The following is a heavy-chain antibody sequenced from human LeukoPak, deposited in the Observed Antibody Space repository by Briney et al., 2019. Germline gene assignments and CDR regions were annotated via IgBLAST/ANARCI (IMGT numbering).Heavy chain of an antibody. CDR1: GFTFSDYG. V-gene: IGHV3-30*18. D-gene: IGHD3-10*01. CDR3: AKDETRSWFGEAT. Sequence: GGSLRLSCAASGFTFSDYGMQWVRQAPGKALEWVALISTDGSDKDYADSVKGRFTLSRDNSKNTLYLQMNSLRVEDTAVYYCAKDETRSWFGEATWGQGTLVTVSS. J-gene: IGHJ5*02. CDR2: ISTDGSDK.